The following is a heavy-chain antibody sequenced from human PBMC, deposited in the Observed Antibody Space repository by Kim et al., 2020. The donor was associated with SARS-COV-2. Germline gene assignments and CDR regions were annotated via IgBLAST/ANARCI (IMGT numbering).Heavy chain of an antibody. Sequence: GGSLRLSCAASGFTFSSYGMHWVRQAPGKGLEWVAVISYDGSNKYYADSVKGRFTISRDNSKNTLYLQMNSLRAEDTAVYYCAKIKRNYYDSSGYYQDFDYWGQGTLVTVSS. CDR2: ISYDGSNK. D-gene: IGHD3-22*01. J-gene: IGHJ4*02. CDR3: AKIKRNYYDSSGYYQDFDY. CDR1: GFTFSSYG. V-gene: IGHV3-30*18.